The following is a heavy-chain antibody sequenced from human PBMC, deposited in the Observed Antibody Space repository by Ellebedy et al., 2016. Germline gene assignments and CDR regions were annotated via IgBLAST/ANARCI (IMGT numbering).Heavy chain of an antibody. Sequence: SETLSLXXTVSGGSISSGSYYWGWIRQPPGKGLEWIGSIYYSGSTYYNPSLKSRVTISVDTSKNQFSLKLSSVTAADTAVYYCARPIFGAPLKGWFDPWGQGTLVTVSS. J-gene: IGHJ5*02. D-gene: IGHD3-3*02. CDR3: ARPIFGAPLKGWFDP. CDR2: IYYSGST. CDR1: GGSISSGSYY. V-gene: IGHV4-39*01.